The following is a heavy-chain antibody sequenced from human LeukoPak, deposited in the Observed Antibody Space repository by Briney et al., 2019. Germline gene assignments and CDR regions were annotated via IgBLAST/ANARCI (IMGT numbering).Heavy chain of an antibody. Sequence: PSETLSLTCAVYGGSFSGYYWSWIRQPPGKGLEWIGEINHSGSTNYNPSLKSRVTVSVDTSKNQFSLKLSSVTAADTAVYYCARHTVATVPTGYWGQGTLVTVSS. CDR3: ARHTVATVPTGY. CDR2: INHSGST. CDR1: GGSFSGYY. J-gene: IGHJ4*02. V-gene: IGHV4-34*01. D-gene: IGHD4-17*01.